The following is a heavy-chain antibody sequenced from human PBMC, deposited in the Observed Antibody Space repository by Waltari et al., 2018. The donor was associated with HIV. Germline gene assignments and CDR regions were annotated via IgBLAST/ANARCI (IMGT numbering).Heavy chain of an antibody. Sequence: EVQLVETGGALVQPGGSLRVSCVASGFTFSKYWMTWVRRAPGKGLEWVANRKQDGNEKNYLDSVKCRFTISRDNAKNSLYLQMNNLRDEDSATYYCARAYSGTYRIGDYWGQGTLVTVSS. V-gene: IGHV3-7*01. CDR2: RKQDGNEK. CDR1: GFTFSKYW. CDR3: ARAYSGTYRIGDY. D-gene: IGHD1-26*01. J-gene: IGHJ4*02.